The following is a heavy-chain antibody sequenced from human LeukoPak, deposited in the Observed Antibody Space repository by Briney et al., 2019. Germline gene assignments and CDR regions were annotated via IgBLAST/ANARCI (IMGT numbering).Heavy chain of an antibody. CDR3: ARDRKSKLRLDY. CDR1: GFTFTDEY. CDR2: INPYSGAI. D-gene: IGHD2-15*01. Sequence: ASVKVSCKPSGFTFTDEYIHWVRQAPGQGLEWMGWINPYSGAINYAQKFQGRVTLTRVTSISTAYMELSRLTSGDTAVYYCARDRKSKLRLDYWGQGTLVTVSS. J-gene: IGHJ4*02. V-gene: IGHV1-2*02.